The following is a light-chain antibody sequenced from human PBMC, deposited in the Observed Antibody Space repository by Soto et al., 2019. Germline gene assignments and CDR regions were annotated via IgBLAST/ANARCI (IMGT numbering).Light chain of an antibody. CDR2: GAS. V-gene: IGKV3-15*01. CDR3: QQYHNWPPIT. CDR1: QSVSSH. J-gene: IGKJ5*01. Sequence: EIVMTQSADTLFGSLGEGATLSCWASQSVSSHLAWYQHKPGQAPRLLIYGASTRASGIPARFSGSGCETDFTLTISSLQSQDSAVYYCQQYHNWPPITFGQGTRLEIK.